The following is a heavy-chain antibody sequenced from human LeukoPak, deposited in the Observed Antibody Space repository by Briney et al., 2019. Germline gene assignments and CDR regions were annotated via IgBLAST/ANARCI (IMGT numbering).Heavy chain of an antibody. D-gene: IGHD2-2*01. CDR2: IKQDGSEK. V-gene: IGHV3-7*01. Sequence: GGSLRLSCAASGFTFSSYWMNWVRQAPGKGLEWVANIKQDGSEKYYVDSVKGRFTISRDNAKNSLYLQMNSLRAEDTAVYYCARDGCSSTSCLDWGFDYWGQGTLVTVSS. CDR3: ARDGCSSTSCLDWGFDY. CDR1: GFTFSSYW. J-gene: IGHJ4*02.